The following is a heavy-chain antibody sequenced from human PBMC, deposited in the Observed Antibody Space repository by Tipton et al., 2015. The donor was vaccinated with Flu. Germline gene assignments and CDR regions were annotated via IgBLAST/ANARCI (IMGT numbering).Heavy chain of an antibody. CDR3: ARVITMMPPAMDV. Sequence: QMQLVQSGAEVKKPGASVKVSCKASGYTFTSYYIHWVRQAPGQGLEWMGTINPSGGSTSYAQNFQGRVTMTRDTSTGTVYMEVSSLRSEGTAVYYCARVITMMPPAMDVWGQGTTVTVSS. J-gene: IGHJ6*02. CDR1: GYTFTSYY. D-gene: IGHD3-22*01. V-gene: IGHV1-46*01. CDR2: INPSGGST.